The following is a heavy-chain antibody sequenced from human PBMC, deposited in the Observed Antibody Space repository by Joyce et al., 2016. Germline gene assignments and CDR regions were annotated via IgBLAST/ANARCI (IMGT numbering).Heavy chain of an antibody. D-gene: IGHD3-10*02. CDR3: ARHVTDWFDP. Sequence: VQLVQSGAEVKKPGESLRISCKGSGYSFTSHWISWVRQMPGKGLEWMGRIDPRGSYTDYSPSFEGHVTISVDKTISAAYLQWSSLRASDTAIYYCARHVTDWFDPWGQGTLVTVSS. CDR2: IDPRGSYT. J-gene: IGHJ5*02. CDR1: GYSFTSHW. V-gene: IGHV5-10-1*03.